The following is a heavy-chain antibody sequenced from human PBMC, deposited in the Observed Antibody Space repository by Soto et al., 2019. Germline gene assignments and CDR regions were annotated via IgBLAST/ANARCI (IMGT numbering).Heavy chain of an antibody. Sequence: ASVKVSCKASGYTFPNYYIHWVRQAPGQGLEWMGGINPSGGTANYAQKFQGRVTMTADESTSTAYMELSSLRSEDTAVYYCASGSYYYYYGMDVWGQGTTVTVSS. CDR2: INPSGGTA. J-gene: IGHJ6*02. V-gene: IGHV1-46*01. CDR3: ASGSYYYYYGMDV. CDR1: GYTFPNYY. D-gene: IGHD2-2*03.